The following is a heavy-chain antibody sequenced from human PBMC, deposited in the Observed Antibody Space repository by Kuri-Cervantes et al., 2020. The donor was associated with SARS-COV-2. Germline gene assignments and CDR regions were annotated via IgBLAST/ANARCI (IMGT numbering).Heavy chain of an antibody. CDR3: ARSAVRMVRGVIHY. CDR1: GGSFSGYY. Sequence: ESLKISCAVYGGSFSGYYWSWIRQPPGKGLEWIGEINHSGSTNYNPSLKGRVTISVDTSKNQFSLKLSSVTAADTAVYYCARSAVRMVRGVIHYWGQGTLVTVSS. D-gene: IGHD3-10*01. J-gene: IGHJ4*02. V-gene: IGHV4-34*01. CDR2: INHSGST.